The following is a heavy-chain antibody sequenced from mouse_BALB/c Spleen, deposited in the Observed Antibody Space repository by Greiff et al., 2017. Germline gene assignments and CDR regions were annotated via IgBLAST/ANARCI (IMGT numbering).Heavy chain of an antibody. D-gene: IGHD2-3*01. CDR2: INPDSSTI. J-gene: IGHJ4*01. V-gene: IGHV4-1*02. Sequence: ESGGGLVQPGGSLKPPCSASGFEFSRYWTRWARQAPGIGLEWIGEINPDSSTINYTPSLKDKFFIPRDNAKNTFYLQISKVRSEDTALYYSERDGNPHYTMNYWVKEPQSPSPQ. CDR1: GFEFSRYW. CDR3: ERDGNPHYTMNY.